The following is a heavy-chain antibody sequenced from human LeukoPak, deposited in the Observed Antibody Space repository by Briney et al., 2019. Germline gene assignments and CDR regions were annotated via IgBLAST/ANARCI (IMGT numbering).Heavy chain of an antibody. J-gene: IGHJ4*02. Sequence: SETLSLTCAVYGGSFSGFYWSWIRQPPGRGLEWIGEINHSGSTNYNPSLKSRVTISVDTSKNQFSLKLSSVTAADTAVYYCARGGNSSGWLGDYWGQGTLVTVSS. CDR3: ARGGNSSGWLGDY. CDR1: GGSFSGFY. D-gene: IGHD6-19*01. V-gene: IGHV4-34*01. CDR2: INHSGST.